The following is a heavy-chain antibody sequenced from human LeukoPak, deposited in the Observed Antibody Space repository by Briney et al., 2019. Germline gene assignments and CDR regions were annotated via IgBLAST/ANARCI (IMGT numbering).Heavy chain of an antibody. CDR1: GYTFTSYG. Sequence: ASVKVSCKASGYTFTSYGISWVRQAPGQGLEWMGWISAYNGNTNYAQKLQGRVTMTTDTSTSTAYMELRSLRSDDTAVYCCARVNGLLWFGELLNYGMDVWGKGTTVTVSS. D-gene: IGHD3-10*01. J-gene: IGHJ6*04. V-gene: IGHV1-18*04. CDR3: ARVNGLLWFGELLNYGMDV. CDR2: ISAYNGNT.